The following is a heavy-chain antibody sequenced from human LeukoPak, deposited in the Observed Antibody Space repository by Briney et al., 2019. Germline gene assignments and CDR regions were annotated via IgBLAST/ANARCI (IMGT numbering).Heavy chain of an antibody. Sequence: GGSLRLSCAASGFTFSSHWMHWVRQGPGKGLVWVSRINSDGSRTIYADSVKGRFTISRDRAKNTLYLQMNSLRAEDTAVYYCVRRGYSYQSPRLDSWGQGTLVTVSS. J-gene: IGHJ4*02. V-gene: IGHV3-74*01. CDR3: VRRGYSYQSPRLDS. D-gene: IGHD5-18*01. CDR2: INSDGSRT. CDR1: GFTFSSHW.